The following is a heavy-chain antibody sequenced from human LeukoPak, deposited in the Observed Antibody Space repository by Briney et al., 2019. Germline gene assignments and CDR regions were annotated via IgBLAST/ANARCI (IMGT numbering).Heavy chain of an antibody. V-gene: IGHV3-20*04. J-gene: IGHJ4*02. D-gene: IGHD3-10*01. CDR1: GFTFDDYG. CDR3: ARGYGSGEDGDY. Sequence: GGSLRLSCAASGFTFDDYGMSWVRQAPGKGLEWISGINWNGGSTGYADSLKGRFTISRDNAKNSLYLQMNSLRAEDTALYYCARGYGSGEDGDYWGQGTLVTVSS. CDR2: INWNGGST.